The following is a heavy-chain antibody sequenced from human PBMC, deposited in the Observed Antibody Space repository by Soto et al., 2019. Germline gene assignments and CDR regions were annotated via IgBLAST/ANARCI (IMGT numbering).Heavy chain of an antibody. CDR3: ARIWYYYGSGSYYDFDY. V-gene: IGHV3-21*01. CDR1: GFTFSSYS. CDR2: ISSSSYI. Sequence: PGGSLRLSCAAYGFTFSSYSMNWVRQAPGKGLEWVSSISSSSYIYYADSVKGRFTISRDNAKNSLYLQMNSLRAEDTAVYYCARIWYYYGSGSYYDFDYWGQGTLVTVSS. D-gene: IGHD3-10*01. J-gene: IGHJ4*02.